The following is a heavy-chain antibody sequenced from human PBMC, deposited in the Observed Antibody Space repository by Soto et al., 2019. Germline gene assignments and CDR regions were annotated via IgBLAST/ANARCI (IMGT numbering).Heavy chain of an antibody. CDR1: GFTFSSYS. Sequence: EVQLVESGGGLVQPGGSLRLSCAASGFTFSSYSMNWVRQAPGKGLEWVSYISSSSSTIYYADCVKGRFTISRDNGKNAMYLQMNSLRDEDTAVYYCERDWGGEDWFDPWGRGSLVTVS. CDR3: ERDWGGEDWFDP. D-gene: IGHD2-21*01. CDR2: ISSSSSTI. J-gene: IGHJ5*02. V-gene: IGHV3-48*02.